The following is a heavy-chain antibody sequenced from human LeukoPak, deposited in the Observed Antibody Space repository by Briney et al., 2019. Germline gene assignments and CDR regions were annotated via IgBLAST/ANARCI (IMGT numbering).Heavy chain of an antibody. J-gene: IGHJ4*02. V-gene: IGHV1-2*02. CDR1: GYTFTAYY. CDR3: ARDRVVVPAAFDY. Sequence: GASVKVSCTPSGYTFTAYYMHWVRQAPGQGLEWMGWINPNSGGTNYAQKFQGRVTMTRDTSISTAYMELSRLRSDDTAVYYCARDRVVVPAAFDYWGQGTLVTVSS. CDR2: INPNSGGT. D-gene: IGHD2-2*01.